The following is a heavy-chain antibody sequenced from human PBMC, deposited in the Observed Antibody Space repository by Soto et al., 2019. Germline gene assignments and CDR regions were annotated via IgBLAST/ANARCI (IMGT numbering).Heavy chain of an antibody. D-gene: IGHD6-19*01. J-gene: IGHJ4*01. CDR3: ARDRGWSLFDY. CDR2: FYYSGST. CDR1: GGSISSYY. V-gene: IGHV4-59*12. Sequence: SETLSLTCTVSGGSISSYYWSWIRQPPGKGLEWIGYFYYSGSTNYNPSLKSRFTISRDNAKNTLYLQMKSLRAEDTAVYYCARDRGWSLFDYWGQGTLVTVSS.